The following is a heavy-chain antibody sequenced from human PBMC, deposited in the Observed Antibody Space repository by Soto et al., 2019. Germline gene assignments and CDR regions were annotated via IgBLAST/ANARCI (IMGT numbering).Heavy chain of an antibody. D-gene: IGHD2-15*01. CDR1: GGSISSSTYY. J-gene: IGHJ2*01. Sequence: SQTLSLTCTVAGGSISSSTYYWGWIRQPPGKGLEWIGSIYYSGSTYYNPSLKSRVTISVDTSKNQFSLKLTSVTAADTAVYYFARPGNIVGCCWWYFDLWGRGTLVTVSS. CDR2: IYYSGST. CDR3: ARPGNIVGCCWWYFDL. V-gene: IGHV4-39*01.